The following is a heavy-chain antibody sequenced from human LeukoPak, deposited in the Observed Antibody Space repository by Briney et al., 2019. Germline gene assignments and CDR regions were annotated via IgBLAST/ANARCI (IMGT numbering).Heavy chain of an antibody. CDR3: ARVGQQLVPPYNWFDP. J-gene: IGHJ5*02. V-gene: IGHV4-61*02. CDR1: GGSISSGGYY. CDR2: IYTSGST. D-gene: IGHD6-13*01. Sequence: SETLSLTCTVSGGSISSGGYYWSWIRQPAGKGLEWIGRIYTSGSTNYNPSLKSRVTISVDTSKNQFSLKLSSVTAADTAVYYCARVGQQLVPPYNWFDPWGQGTLVTVSS.